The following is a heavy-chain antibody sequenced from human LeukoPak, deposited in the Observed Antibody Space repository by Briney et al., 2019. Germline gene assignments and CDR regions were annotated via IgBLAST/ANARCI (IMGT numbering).Heavy chain of an antibody. CDR2: INHSGSA. CDR3: ARHRGSGWSDFDY. J-gene: IGHJ4*02. CDR1: GWSFSTYY. Sequence: SETLSLTCAVYGWSFSTYYWSWIRQPPGKGLEWIGEINHSGSADYNPSLKSRVTISVDTSKNQFSLKLTSVTAADTAVYYCARHRGSGWSDFDYWGQGTLVTVSS. V-gene: IGHV4-34*01. D-gene: IGHD6-19*01.